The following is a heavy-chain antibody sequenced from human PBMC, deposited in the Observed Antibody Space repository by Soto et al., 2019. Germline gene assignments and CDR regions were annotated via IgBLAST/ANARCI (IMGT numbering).Heavy chain of an antibody. D-gene: IGHD6-6*01. CDR1: GGSFSGHY. CDR2: INQSGSS. Sequence: SETLSLTCAVYGGSFSGHYWSWIRQPPGKRLEWIGEINQSGSSNDNPSLKSRVTMSVDTSKNQFSLKLRAVTAADTAVYYCARGARLATSATSIAGSLFTRGAFWFDPWGQGTPVTVSS. J-gene: IGHJ5*02. CDR3: ARGARLATSATSIAGSLFTRGAFWFDP. V-gene: IGHV4-34*01.